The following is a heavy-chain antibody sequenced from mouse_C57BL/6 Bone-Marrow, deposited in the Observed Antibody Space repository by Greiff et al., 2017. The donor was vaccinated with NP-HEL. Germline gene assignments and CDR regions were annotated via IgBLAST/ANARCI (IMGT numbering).Heavy chain of an antibody. CDR2: ISNGGGST. D-gene: IGHD1-1*01. CDR1: GFTFSDYY. CDR3: ARQRSGSSYYAMDY. J-gene: IGHJ4*01. V-gene: IGHV5-12*01. Sequence: EVHLVESGGGLVQPGGSLKLSCAASGFTFSDYYMYWVRQTPEKRLEWVAYISNGGGSTYYPDTVKGRFTISRDNAKNTLYLQMSRLKSEDTAMYYCARQRSGSSYYAMDYWGQGTSVTVSS.